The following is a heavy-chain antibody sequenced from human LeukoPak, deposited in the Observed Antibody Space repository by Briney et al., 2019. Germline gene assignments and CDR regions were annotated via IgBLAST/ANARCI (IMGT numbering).Heavy chain of an antibody. CDR2: ISSSSSTI. V-gene: IGHV3-48*01. CDR3: AGGNYDFWSGYDDAFDI. J-gene: IGHJ3*02. CDR1: GFTFSSYS. Sequence: VGSPRLSCAASGFTFSSYSMNWVRQAPGKGLEWLSYISSSSSTIYYADSVKGRFTISRDNAKNSLYLQMNSLRAEDTAVYYCAGGNYDFWSGYDDAFDIWGQGTMVTASS. D-gene: IGHD3-3*01.